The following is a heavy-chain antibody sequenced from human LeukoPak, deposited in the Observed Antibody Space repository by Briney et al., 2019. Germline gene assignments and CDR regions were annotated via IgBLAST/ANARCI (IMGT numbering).Heavy chain of an antibody. D-gene: IGHD1-14*01. J-gene: IGHJ4*02. V-gene: IGHV3-23*01. CDR1: GFTFSIFD. CDR2: IGASGGST. Sequence: GGSLRLSCGGSGFTFSIFDMSWVRQAPGKGLEWVSRIGASGGSTYYADSVKGRFAISRDNSKNTLYLQMNSLRAEDTAVYYCARTRNIQPLYYFDYWGQGTLVTVSS. CDR3: ARTRNIQPLYYFDY.